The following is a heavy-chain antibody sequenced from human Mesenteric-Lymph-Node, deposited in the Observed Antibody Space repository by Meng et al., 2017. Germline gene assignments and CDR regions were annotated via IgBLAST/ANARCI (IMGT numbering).Heavy chain of an antibody. V-gene: IGHV3-21*01. D-gene: IGHD6-13*01. CDR3: AREGGSSWY. CDR1: GFTFSSYS. Sequence: GESLKISCAASGFTFSSYSMNWVRQAPGKGLEWVSSISSRSNYTYYADSLKGRFAISRDNAKNSLYLQINSLRAEDTGVYYCAREGGSSWYWGQGTLVTVSS. CDR2: ISSRSNYT. J-gene: IGHJ4*02.